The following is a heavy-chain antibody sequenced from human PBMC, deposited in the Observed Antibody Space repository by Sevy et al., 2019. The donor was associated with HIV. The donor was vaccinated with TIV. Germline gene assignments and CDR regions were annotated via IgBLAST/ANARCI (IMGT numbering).Heavy chain of an antibody. CDR3: ARQGGIVDRAFDF. D-gene: IGHD2-21*01. V-gene: IGHV4-39*01. CDR1: GGSVSSSGYY. Sequence: SETQSLTCTVSGGSVSSSGYYWGWIRQPPGKGLEWIGNVYDSGSADYNPSLKSRATISVDTSKNQFSLKVKSVTAADTAVYYCARQGGIVDRAFDFWGQGTLVTVSS. J-gene: IGHJ4*02. CDR2: VYDSGSA.